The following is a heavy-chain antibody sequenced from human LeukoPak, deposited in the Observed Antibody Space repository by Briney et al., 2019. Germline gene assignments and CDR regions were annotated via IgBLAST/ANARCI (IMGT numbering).Heavy chain of an antibody. V-gene: IGHV1-2*02. CDR2: INHNSGGT. Sequence: ASVQVSCKASGYTFTGYYMHWVRQAPGQGREWMGWINHNSGGTNYAHKFQGRVTMTMDTSISTAYMELSRLSSDATADYYWARDPPDIAAAGYDYWGQGTLVTVSS. D-gene: IGHD6-13*01. CDR1: GYTFTGYY. CDR3: ARDPPDIAAAGYDY. J-gene: IGHJ4*02.